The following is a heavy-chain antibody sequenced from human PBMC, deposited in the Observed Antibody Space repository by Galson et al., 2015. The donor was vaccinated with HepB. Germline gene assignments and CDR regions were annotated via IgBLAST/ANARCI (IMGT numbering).Heavy chain of an antibody. CDR2: IKSKTDGGTT. CDR3: TTDSFPSIVGATHYYYYGMDV. J-gene: IGHJ6*02. CDR1: GFTFSNAW. V-gene: IGHV3-15*01. D-gene: IGHD1-26*01. Sequence: SLRLSCAASGFTFSNAWMSWVRQAPGKGLEWVGRIKSKTDGGTTDYAAPVKGRFTILRDDSKNTLYLQMNSLKTEDTAVYYCTTDSFPSIVGATHYYYYGMDVWGQGTTVTVSS.